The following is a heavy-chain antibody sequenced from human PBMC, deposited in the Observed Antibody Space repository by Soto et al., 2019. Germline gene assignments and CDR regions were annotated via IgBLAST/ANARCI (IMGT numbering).Heavy chain of an antibody. CDR3: AKVRYSSPMSYYYGMDV. CDR1: RVAFSKFI. J-gene: IGHJ6*02. V-gene: IGHV1-69*01. CDR2: IIPIFGTA. D-gene: IGHD6-19*01. Sequence: QAQLEQSGGEVKKPGSSVKVSCKASRVAFSKFIVTWVRQAPGLGLEWVGGIIPIFGTANYAQKFQGRVTITAEESTSTSYMEVNNLRSEDTAVYYCAKVRYSSPMSYYYGMDVWGQGTTVTVSS.